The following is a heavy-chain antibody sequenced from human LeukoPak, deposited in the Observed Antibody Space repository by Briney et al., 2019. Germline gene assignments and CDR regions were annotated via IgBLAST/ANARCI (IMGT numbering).Heavy chain of an antibody. CDR1: GFTFSRHT. D-gene: IGHD3-3*02. Sequence: RMSLRLSCAASGFTFSRHTMHWVRQAPGKGLEWVAVIESDGNNKHHADSVKGRFTISRDNSKNTLYLQMNSLRPEDTALYFCARQDISLDDWGQGTLVTVSS. J-gene: IGHJ4*02. CDR2: IESDGNNK. CDR3: ARQDISLDD. V-gene: IGHV3-30-3*01.